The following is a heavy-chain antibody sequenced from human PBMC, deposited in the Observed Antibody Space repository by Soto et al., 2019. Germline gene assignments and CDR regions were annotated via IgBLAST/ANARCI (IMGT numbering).Heavy chain of an antibody. V-gene: IGHV3-48*03. CDR1: GFTFSSYE. CDR2: ISSSGYTV. CDR3: VRXCSTTLCNGVATRTFDY. Sequence: GGSLRLSCAASGFTFSSYEMNWVRQAPGKGLEWVSYISSSGYTVYYADSVKGRFTISRDNTRNSLYLQMNSLRDEDTALYYCVRXCSTTLCNGVATRTFDYWGQGTLVTVSS. D-gene: IGHD2-2*01. J-gene: IGHJ4*02.